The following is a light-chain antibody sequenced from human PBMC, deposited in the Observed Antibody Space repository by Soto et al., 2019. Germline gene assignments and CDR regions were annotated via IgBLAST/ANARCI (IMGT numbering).Light chain of an antibody. V-gene: IGKV1-5*01. J-gene: IGKJ5*01. CDR2: DAS. CDR1: QSISTR. Sequence: DIQMTHSPSTLSASVGDRVTMTSRASQSISTRLAWYQQKPGKAPKLLIYDASSLESGVPSRFSGSASGTEFTLTISSLQPDDFATYYCQQYNSYSITFGQGTRLEIK. CDR3: QQYNSYSIT.